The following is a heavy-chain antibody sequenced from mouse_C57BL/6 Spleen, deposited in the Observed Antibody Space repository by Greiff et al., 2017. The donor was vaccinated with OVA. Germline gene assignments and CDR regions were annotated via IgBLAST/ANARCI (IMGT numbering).Heavy chain of an antibody. CDR1: GYTFTNYW. D-gene: IGHD2-2*01. V-gene: IGHV1-63*01. CDR2: IYPGGGYT. Sequence: QVQLKQSGAELVRPGTSVKMSCKASGYTFTNYWIGWAKQRPGHGLEWIGDIYPGGGYTNYNEKFKGKATLTADKSSSTAYMQFSSLTSEDSAIYYCARSDYGYLYYFDYWGQGTTLTVSS. J-gene: IGHJ2*01. CDR3: ARSDYGYLYYFDY.